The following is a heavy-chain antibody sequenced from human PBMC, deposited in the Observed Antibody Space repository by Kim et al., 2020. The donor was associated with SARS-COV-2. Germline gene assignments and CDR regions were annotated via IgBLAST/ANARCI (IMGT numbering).Heavy chain of an antibody. Sequence: GGSLRLSCAASGFTLNSDAMTWVRQPPGKGLEWVSTISANGHATYYADSVKGRFTISRDTSMNTVYLQMNTLRPDDTAVYYCAKERTFGDRSFDYWGQGTLVTVSS. CDR2: ISANGHAT. CDR1: GFTLNSDA. D-gene: IGHD2-21*02. V-gene: IGHV3-23*01. CDR3: AKERTFGDRSFDY. J-gene: IGHJ4*02.